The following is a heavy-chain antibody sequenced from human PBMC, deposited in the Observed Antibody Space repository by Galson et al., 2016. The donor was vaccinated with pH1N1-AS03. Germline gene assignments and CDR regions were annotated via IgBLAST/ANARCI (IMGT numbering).Heavy chain of an antibody. V-gene: IGHV3-7*01. Sequence: SLRLSCAASGFTFSRFWLNWVHQTPGKGLEWVANIKQDGSEKYYVDSVKGRFTISKDNAKNSLFLQMNSLRAEDTAVYYCARGHALKGFEYWGQGTLVTVSS. CDR2: IKQDGSEK. J-gene: IGHJ4*02. D-gene: IGHD3-16*01. CDR3: ARGHALKGFEY. CDR1: GFTFSRFW.